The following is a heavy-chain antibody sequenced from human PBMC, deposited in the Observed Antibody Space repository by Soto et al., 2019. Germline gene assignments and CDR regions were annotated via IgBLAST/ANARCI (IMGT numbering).Heavy chain of an antibody. D-gene: IGHD6-19*01. Sequence: PGGSLRLSCAASGFTFSSYGMHWGRQAPGKGLEWVAVISYDGSNKYYADSVKGRFTISRDNSKNTLYLQMNSLRAEDTAVYYCAKAAGWYVYYYGMDVWGQGTTVTVSS. CDR3: AKAAGWYVYYYGMDV. V-gene: IGHV3-30*18. CDR2: ISYDGSNK. CDR1: GFTFSSYG. J-gene: IGHJ6*02.